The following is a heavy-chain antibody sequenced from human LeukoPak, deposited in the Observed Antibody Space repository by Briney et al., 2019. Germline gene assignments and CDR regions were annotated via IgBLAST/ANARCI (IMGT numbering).Heavy chain of an antibody. J-gene: IGHJ5*02. V-gene: IGHV1-46*01. CDR2: INPSGGST. CDR1: GYTFTSYY. Sequence: ASVKVSCKASGYTFTSYYMHWVRQAPGQGLEWMGIINPSGGSTSYAQKFQGRVTMTRDTSTSTVYMELSSLRSEDTAVYYCARELYYYGSGSYYPRSLDPWGQGTLVTVSS. D-gene: IGHD3-10*01. CDR3: ARELYYYGSGSYYPRSLDP.